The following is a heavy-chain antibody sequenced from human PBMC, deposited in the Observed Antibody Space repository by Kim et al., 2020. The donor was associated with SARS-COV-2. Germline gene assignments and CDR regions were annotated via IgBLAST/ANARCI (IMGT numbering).Heavy chain of an antibody. V-gene: IGHV4-31*03. CDR1: GGSISSGGYY. CDR3: ARGGPIYCSGGSCYSRNWFDP. J-gene: IGHJ5*02. CDR2: IYYSGST. D-gene: IGHD2-15*01. Sequence: SETLSLTCTVSGGSISSGGYYWSWIRQHPGKGLEWIGYIYYSGSTYYNPSLKSRVTISVDTSKNQFSLKLSSVTAADTAVYYCARGGPIYCSGGSCYSRNWFDPWGQGTLVTVAS.